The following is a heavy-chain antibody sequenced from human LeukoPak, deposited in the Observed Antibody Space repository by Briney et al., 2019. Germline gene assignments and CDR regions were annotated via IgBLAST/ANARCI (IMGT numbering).Heavy chain of an antibody. CDR1: GFSFSTYS. D-gene: IGHD6-13*01. V-gene: IGHV3-21*04. J-gene: IGHJ3*02. CDR3: AKGTSSSSWGGNAFDI. Sequence: PGGSLRLSCAASGFSFSTYSMTWVRQAPGKGLEWVSSMSSSGGHIYYADALKGRFTISRDNAKNSLYLQMNSLRAEDMALYYCAKGTSSSSWGGNAFDIWGQGTMVTVSS. CDR2: MSSSGGHI.